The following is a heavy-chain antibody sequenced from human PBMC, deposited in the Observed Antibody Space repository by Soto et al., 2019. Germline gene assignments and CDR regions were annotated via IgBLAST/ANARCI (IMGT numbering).Heavy chain of an antibody. Sequence: EVQLVESGGGLVQPGGSLRLSCAASGFTLSTYWMHWVRQVPGKGLVWVSRISSGGTYTNYADSVKGRFTISRDSARNTLFLQMNYLTGEDTAVYYCARTFEDGMAGFGPWGQGTLVTVSS. J-gene: IGHJ5*02. CDR3: ARTFEDGMAGFGP. D-gene: IGHD1-1*01. CDR1: GFTLSTYW. V-gene: IGHV3-74*01. CDR2: ISSGGTYT.